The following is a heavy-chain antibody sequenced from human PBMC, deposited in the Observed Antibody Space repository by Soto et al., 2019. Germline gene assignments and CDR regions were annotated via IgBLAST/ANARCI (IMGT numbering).Heavy chain of an antibody. Sequence: PSQTLSLTCAISGDSVSRNIAAWNWIRQSPSRGLEWLGRTYYRSKWYNDYAVSVKSRITINPDTSKNQFSLQLNSVTPEDTAVYYCAREMRGSSWYYHYGMDVWGQGTTVTVSS. CDR3: AREMRGSSWYYHYGMDV. J-gene: IGHJ6*02. CDR2: TYYRSKWYN. CDR1: GDSVSRNIAA. V-gene: IGHV6-1*01. D-gene: IGHD6-13*01.